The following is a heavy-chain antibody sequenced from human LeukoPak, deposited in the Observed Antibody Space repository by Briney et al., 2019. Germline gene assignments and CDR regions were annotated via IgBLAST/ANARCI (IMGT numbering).Heavy chain of an antibody. CDR1: GGTFSIYA. CDR3: ARVTVGDGDDYYYYGMDV. Sequence: GASVTVSCKASGGTFSIYAISWVRQAPGQGLEWMGGIIPIFGTANYAQKFQGRVTITADESTSTAYMELSSLRSEDTAVYYCARVTVGDGDDYYYYGMDVWGQGTTVTVSS. V-gene: IGHV1-69*13. J-gene: IGHJ6*02. D-gene: IGHD4-17*01. CDR2: IIPIFGTA.